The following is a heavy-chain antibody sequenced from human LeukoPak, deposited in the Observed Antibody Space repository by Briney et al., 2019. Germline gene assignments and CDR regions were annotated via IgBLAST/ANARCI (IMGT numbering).Heavy chain of an antibody. D-gene: IGHD1-7*01. CDR3: ARDSVNWNYDY. V-gene: IGHV1-46*01. CDR2: INPSGGST. Sequence: ASVKVSCKASGYTFTNYYIHWVRQAPGQGLEWMGLINPSGGSTSYAQKFQGRVTMTRDMSTSTVYMELSSLRSEDTAVYYCARDSVNWNYDYWGQGTLVTVPS. J-gene: IGHJ4*02. CDR1: GYTFTNYY.